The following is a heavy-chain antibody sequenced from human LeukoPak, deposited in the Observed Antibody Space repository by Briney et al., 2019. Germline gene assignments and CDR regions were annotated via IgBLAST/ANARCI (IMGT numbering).Heavy chain of an antibody. D-gene: IGHD3-10*01. CDR1: GFTFSGYW. V-gene: IGHV3-74*01. CDR2: INSDGSST. Sequence: GGSLRLSCAASGFTFSGYWMHWVRQAPGKGLVWVSRINSDGSSTIYADSVKGRFTISRDNAKNTLYLQMNSLRAEDTAVYYCARDGSGARGNAFDIWGQGTMVTVSS. CDR3: ARDGSGARGNAFDI. J-gene: IGHJ3*02.